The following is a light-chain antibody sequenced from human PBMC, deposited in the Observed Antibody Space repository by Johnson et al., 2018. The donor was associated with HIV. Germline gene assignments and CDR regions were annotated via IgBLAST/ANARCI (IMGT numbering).Light chain of an antibody. J-gene: IGLJ1*01. Sequence: QSVLTQPPSVSAAPGQKVTISCSGSSSNIGNNYVSWYQQLPGTAPKLLIYDNNKRPSGIPDRFSGSKSGTSATLVITGLQTGDEADYFCGTWDSSLSGSVFGTGTMVTVL. CDR2: DNN. CDR1: SSNIGNNY. CDR3: GTWDSSLSGSV. V-gene: IGLV1-51*01.